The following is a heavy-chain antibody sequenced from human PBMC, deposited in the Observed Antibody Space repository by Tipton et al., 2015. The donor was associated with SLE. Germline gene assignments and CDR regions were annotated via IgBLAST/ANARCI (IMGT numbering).Heavy chain of an antibody. CDR1: GFTFGDYA. CDR2: IRHKAHGGTT. V-gene: IGHV3-49*04. J-gene: IGHJ4*02. CDR3: SRVGIGYVFLDY. Sequence: SLRLSCTASGFTFGDYAMSWVRQAPGKGLEWVGFIRHKAHGGTTEYAASVKGRFIISRDDSNSIAYLQMNSLKTVDTAVYYCSRVGIGYVFLDYWGQGTLVTVSS. D-gene: IGHD5-12*01.